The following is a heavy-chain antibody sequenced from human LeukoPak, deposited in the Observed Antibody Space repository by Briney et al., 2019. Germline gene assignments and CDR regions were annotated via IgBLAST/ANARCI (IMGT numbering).Heavy chain of an antibody. V-gene: IGHV4-59*01. CDR2: ISYSGTT. CDR3: ARVTGYIVEDYFDY. Sequence: SETLSLTCAVSNGSISNYYWSWIRLTPGKGLEWIGYISYSGTTNYNPSLKSRVTMSVDTSRNQFSLRLSSVTAADTAVYYCARVTGYIVEDYFDYWGQGTLVTVSS. J-gene: IGHJ4*02. CDR1: NGSISNYY. D-gene: IGHD3-22*01.